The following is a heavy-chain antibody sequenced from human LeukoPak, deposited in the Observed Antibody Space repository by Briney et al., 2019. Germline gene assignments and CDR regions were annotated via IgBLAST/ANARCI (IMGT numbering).Heavy chain of an antibody. V-gene: IGHV3-23*01. CDR1: GFTFSSYA. J-gene: IGHJ3*02. Sequence: GGSLRLSCAASGFTFSSYAMSWVRQAPGKGLEWVSAISGSGGSTYYADSVKGRFTIPRDNSKNTLYLQMNSLRAEDTAVYYCAKDYCSGGSCYSDAFDIWGQGTMVTVSS. D-gene: IGHD2-15*01. CDR3: AKDYCSGGSCYSDAFDI. CDR2: ISGSGGST.